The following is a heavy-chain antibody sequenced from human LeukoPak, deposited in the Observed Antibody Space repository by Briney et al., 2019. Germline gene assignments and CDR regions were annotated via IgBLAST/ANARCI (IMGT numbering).Heavy chain of an antibody. J-gene: IGHJ4*02. CDR1: GGSISSSSYY. CDR3: ARGVSSNWYFDY. V-gene: IGHV4-31*03. Sequence: PSETLSLTCTVSGGSISSSSYYWSLIRQHPGKGLEYIGYIYYSGSTYYNPSLKSRVTISVDTSKNQFSLKLSSVTAADTAVYYCARGVSSNWYFDYWGQGTLVTVSS. CDR2: IYYSGST. D-gene: IGHD6-13*01.